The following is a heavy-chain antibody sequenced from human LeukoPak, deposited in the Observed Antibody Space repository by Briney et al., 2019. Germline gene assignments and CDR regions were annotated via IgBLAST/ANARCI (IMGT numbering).Heavy chain of an antibody. Sequence: GESLKISCQGSGYSFSNYWLGWVRQMPGKGLEWMGIIYPGDSDSRYSPSFQGQVTISADKSISTAYLQWSSLKASDTAIYYCARRENSGLCVYWGHGTLVTVSS. V-gene: IGHV5-51*01. J-gene: IGHJ4*01. CDR3: ARRENSGLCVY. D-gene: IGHD1-26*01. CDR1: GYSFSNYW. CDR2: IYPGDSDS.